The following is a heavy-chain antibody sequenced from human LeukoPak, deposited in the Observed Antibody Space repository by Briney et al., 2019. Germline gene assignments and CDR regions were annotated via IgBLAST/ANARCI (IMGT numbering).Heavy chain of an antibody. CDR3: ARDPGPTLVRGVVSYFDY. J-gene: IGHJ4*02. V-gene: IGHV3-33*01. D-gene: IGHD3-10*01. CDR1: GFTFNSYG. CDR2: IWYDGTNK. Sequence: GRSLRLSYAASGFTFNSYGMHWVRQPPGKGLEWVAVIWYDGTNKYYADSVKGRFTISRDKSKNTPDLQMNSLRVEDTAVYYCARDPGPTLVRGVVSYFDYWGQGTLVTVSS.